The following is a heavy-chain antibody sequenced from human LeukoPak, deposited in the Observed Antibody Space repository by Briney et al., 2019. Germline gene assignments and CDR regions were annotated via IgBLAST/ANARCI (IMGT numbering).Heavy chain of an antibody. J-gene: IGHJ6*03. CDR3: ARAHEGSYGTPFYYYYMDV. CDR2: ISSSSSYI. V-gene: IGHV3-21*01. Sequence: PGGSLRLSCAASGFTFSSYSMNWVRQAPGKGLEWVSSISSSSSYIYYADSVKGRFTISRDNAKNSLYLQMNSLRAEDTAVYYCARAHEGSYGTPFYYYYMDVWGKGTTVTVSS. D-gene: IGHD2/OR15-2a*01. CDR1: GFTFSSYS.